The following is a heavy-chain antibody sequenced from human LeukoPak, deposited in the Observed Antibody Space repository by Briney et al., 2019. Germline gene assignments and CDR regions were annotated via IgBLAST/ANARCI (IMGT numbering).Heavy chain of an antibody. CDR2: INPSGGST. Sequence: ASVKVSCKASGYTFTSYYMHWVRQAPGQGLEWMGIINPSGGSTSYAQKFQGRVTITADKSTSTAYMELSSLRSEDTAVYYCARGTAFRYFQHWGQGTLVTVSS. CDR3: ARGTAFRYFQH. J-gene: IGHJ1*01. CDR1: GYTFTSYY. D-gene: IGHD3-3*02. V-gene: IGHV1-46*01.